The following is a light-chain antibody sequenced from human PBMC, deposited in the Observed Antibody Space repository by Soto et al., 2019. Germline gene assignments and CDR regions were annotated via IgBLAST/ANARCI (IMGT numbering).Light chain of an antibody. CDR2: DAS. CDR1: QSVGSY. J-gene: IGKJ4*01. Sequence: EIVLIQSPATLSLSPGERATLSCRASQSVGSYLAWNQHKPGQAPRLLISDASNRATGIPARFSGSGSETDFTITISSLEPEDSAVYYCQQRSNWPSLTFGGGTKVEIK. V-gene: IGKV3-11*01. CDR3: QQRSNWPSLT.